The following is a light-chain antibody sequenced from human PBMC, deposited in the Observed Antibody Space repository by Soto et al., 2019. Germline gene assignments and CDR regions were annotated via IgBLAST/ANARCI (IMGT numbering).Light chain of an antibody. CDR3: QQYGSSPPPLT. CDR2: GAS. V-gene: IGKV3-20*01. CDR1: QSVSSSY. Sequence: EIVLTQSPGTLSLSPGERATLSCRASQSVSSSYLAWYQQKPGQAPRLLIYGASSRATGIPDRFSGRGSGTDFTLTISRLEPEDFAVYYCQQYGSSPPPLTFGGGTKVEIK. J-gene: IGKJ4*01.